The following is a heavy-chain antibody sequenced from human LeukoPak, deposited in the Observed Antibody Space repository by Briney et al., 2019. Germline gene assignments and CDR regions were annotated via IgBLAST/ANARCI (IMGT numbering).Heavy chain of an antibody. D-gene: IGHD2-21*02. Sequence: PSETLSLTCTVSGGSISSYYWSWIRQPPGKGLEWIGYIYYSGSTNYNPSLKSRVAISVDTSKNQFSLKLSSVTAADTAVYYCARLIYCGGDCYSGGSWFDPWGQGTLVTVSS. CDR1: GGSISSYY. CDR2: IYYSGST. J-gene: IGHJ5*02. V-gene: IGHV4-59*08. CDR3: ARLIYCGGDCYSGGSWFDP.